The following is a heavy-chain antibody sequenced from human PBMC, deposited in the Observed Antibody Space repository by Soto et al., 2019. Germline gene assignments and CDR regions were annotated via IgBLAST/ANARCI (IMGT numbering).Heavy chain of an antibody. CDR2: INPSGGST. CDR1: GYTFTSYY. J-gene: IGHJ4*02. V-gene: IGHV1-46*01. CDR3: ARDRGIAAAGKTFLFDY. D-gene: IGHD6-13*01. Sequence: ASVKVSCKASGYTFTSYYMHWVRQAPGQGLEWMGIINPSGGSTSYAQKFQGRVTVTRDTSTSTVYMELSSLRSEDTAVYYCARDRGIAAAGKTFLFDYWGQGTLVTVSS.